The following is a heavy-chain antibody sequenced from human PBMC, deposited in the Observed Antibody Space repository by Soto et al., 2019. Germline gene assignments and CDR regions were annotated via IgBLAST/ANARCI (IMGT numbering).Heavy chain of an antibody. D-gene: IGHD3-22*01. CDR1: GFTFSSYA. V-gene: IGHV3-23*01. J-gene: IGHJ4*02. CDR2: ISGSGGST. Sequence: GGSLRLSCAASGFTFSSYAMSWVRQAPGKGLEWVSAISGSGGSTYYADSVKGRFTISRDNSKNTLYLQMNSLRAEDTAVYYCARGSGYYPAKDFDYWGQGTLVTVSS. CDR3: ARGSGYYPAKDFDY.